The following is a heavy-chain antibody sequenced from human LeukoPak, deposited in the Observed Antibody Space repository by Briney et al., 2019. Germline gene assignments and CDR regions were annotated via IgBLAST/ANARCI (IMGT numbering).Heavy chain of an antibody. CDR1: GGSISSYY. V-gene: IGHV4-59*01. CDR3: ARFMVDSYGYYYYYYYGMDV. CDR2: IYYSGST. D-gene: IGHD5-18*01. J-gene: IGHJ6*02. Sequence: SETLSLTCTVSGGSISSYYWSWIRQPPGKGLEWIGYIYYSGSTNYNPSLKSRVTISVDTSKNQFSLKLSSVTAADTAVYYCARFMVDSYGYYYYYYYGMDVWGQGTTVTVSS.